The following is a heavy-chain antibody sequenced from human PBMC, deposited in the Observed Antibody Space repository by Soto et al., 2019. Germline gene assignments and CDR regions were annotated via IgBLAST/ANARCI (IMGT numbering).Heavy chain of an antibody. Sequence: GGSLRVSCAASGFTFSNYGMHWVRQTPGKGLEWVALILYDGSNKYYADSVKGRFTISRDNSKNTLYLQVSSLRAEDTAVYYCAKSRDAYNFYFYYGMDVWGQGTTVTVSS. CDR1: GFTFSNYG. D-gene: IGHD2-2*01. CDR2: ILYDGSNK. CDR3: AKSRDAYNFYFYYGMDV. V-gene: IGHV3-30*18. J-gene: IGHJ6*02.